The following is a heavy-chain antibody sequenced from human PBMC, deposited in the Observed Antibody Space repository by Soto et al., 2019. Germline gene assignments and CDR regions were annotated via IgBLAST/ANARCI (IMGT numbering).Heavy chain of an antibody. CDR1: GGSISSSSYY. CDR2: IYYSGST. V-gene: IGHV4-39*01. D-gene: IGHD6-6*01. Sequence: SETLSLTCTVSGGSISSSSYYWGWIRQPPGKGLEWIGSIYYSGSTYYNPSLKSRVTISVDTSKNQFSLKLSSVTAADTAVYYCARPTVEYSSSRGYYYYGMDVWGQGXTVTVSS. CDR3: ARPTVEYSSSRGYYYYGMDV. J-gene: IGHJ6*02.